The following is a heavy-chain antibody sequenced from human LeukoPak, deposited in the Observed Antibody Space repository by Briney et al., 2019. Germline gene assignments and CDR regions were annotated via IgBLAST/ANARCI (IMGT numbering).Heavy chain of an antibody. CDR3: ARGRRYYYDSSGYSDAFDI. J-gene: IGHJ3*02. CDR1: GWSFSGYY. D-gene: IGHD3-22*01. V-gene: IGHV4-34*01. CDR2: INHSGST. Sequence: SETLSLTCAVYGWSFSGYYWSWIRQPPGKGLEWIGEINHSGSTNYNPSLKSRVTISVDTSKNQFSLKLSSVTAADTAVYYCARGRRYYYDSSGYSDAFDIWGQGTMVTVSS.